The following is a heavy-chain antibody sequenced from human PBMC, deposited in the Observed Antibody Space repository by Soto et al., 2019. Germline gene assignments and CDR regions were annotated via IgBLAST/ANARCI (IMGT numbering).Heavy chain of an antibody. Sequence: GPTLVNPTQTLTLTCTFSGFSLSSTRMAVGWIRQPPGKALEWLALIYWDDDKRYSPFLKSRLTITKDTSKNQVVLTMSNMDPVDTAVYYCARGYTSGYPSNWFDPWGQGTLVTVSS. V-gene: IGHV2-5*02. CDR3: ARGYTSGYPSNWFDP. D-gene: IGHD3-3*01. CDR2: IYWDDDK. J-gene: IGHJ5*02. CDR1: GFSLSSTRMA.